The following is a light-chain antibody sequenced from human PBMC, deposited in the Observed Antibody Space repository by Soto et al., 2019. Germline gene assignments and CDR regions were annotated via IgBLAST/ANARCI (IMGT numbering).Light chain of an antibody. J-gene: IGKJ4*01. Sequence: IMMTQSPAILSVSPGERATLSCRASQNIRRSLAWYQQKPGQPPRLLIYNSYTRATGIAARFSGSGSGTDFTLTINSLQVEDFAVYFCQQYENWPPGTFGGGTKVDIK. CDR3: QQYENWPPGT. CDR1: QNIRRS. CDR2: NSY. V-gene: IGKV3-15*01.